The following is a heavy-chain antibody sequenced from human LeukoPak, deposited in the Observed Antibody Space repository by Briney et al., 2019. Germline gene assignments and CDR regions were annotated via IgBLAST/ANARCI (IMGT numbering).Heavy chain of an antibody. D-gene: IGHD3-3*01. V-gene: IGHV3-23*01. J-gene: IGHJ4*02. CDR1: GFTFSNYA. CDR2: ITGSGGST. Sequence: HPGGSLRLSCAASGFTFSNYAMSWVRQAPGKGLEWVSAITGSGGSTNYADSVKGRFTISRDNSKNTLYLQMQSLRAEDTAVYYYAKDRFCCGYTGWQFDYWGQGSLVTVSS. CDR3: AKDRFCCGYTGWQFDY.